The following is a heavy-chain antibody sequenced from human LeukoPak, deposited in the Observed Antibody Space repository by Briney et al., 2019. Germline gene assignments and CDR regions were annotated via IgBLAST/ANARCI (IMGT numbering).Heavy chain of an antibody. Sequence: ASVKVSCKASGYTFTGYYMHWARQAPGQGLEWMGWINPDSGDTNYAQKFQGRVTMTRDTSISTAYMELSRLRSDDTAVYYCARGTAVADTESGFDYWGQGTLVTVSS. CDR3: ARGTAVADTESGFDY. D-gene: IGHD6-19*01. J-gene: IGHJ4*02. CDR1: GYTFTGYY. CDR2: INPDSGDT. V-gene: IGHV1-2*02.